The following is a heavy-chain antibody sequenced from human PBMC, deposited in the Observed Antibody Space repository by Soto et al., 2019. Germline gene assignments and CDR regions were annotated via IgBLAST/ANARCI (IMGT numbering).Heavy chain of an antibody. D-gene: IGHD3-10*01. J-gene: IGHJ4*02. CDR3: ARANYYGSPGDFDY. CDR1: GFTFSSYS. CDR2: ISSSSSTI. V-gene: IGHV3-48*01. Sequence: EVQLVESGGGLVQPGGSLRLSCAASGFTFSSYSMNWVRQAPGKGLEWVSYISSSSSTIYYADSVKGRFTIYRDNAKNSLYLRMNSLRAEDTAVYYCARANYYGSPGDFDYWGQGTLVTVSS.